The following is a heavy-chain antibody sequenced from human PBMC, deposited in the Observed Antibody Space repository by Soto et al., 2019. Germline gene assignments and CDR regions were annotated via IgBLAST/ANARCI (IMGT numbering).Heavy chain of an antibody. D-gene: IGHD6-19*01. J-gene: IGHJ3*02. V-gene: IGHV3-23*01. CDR1: GFIFSSYA. CDR2: ISGSGTTA. Sequence: EVQLLESGGGLVQPGGSLRLSCAASGFIFSSYAMSWVRQAPGKGLEWVSAISGSGTTAYYADSVKGRFTFSRDNSKKTVYLRVHSLRAEDTAVYYGAKTTVGWFSACGIWGQGAMVTVSS. CDR3: AKTTVGWFSACGI.